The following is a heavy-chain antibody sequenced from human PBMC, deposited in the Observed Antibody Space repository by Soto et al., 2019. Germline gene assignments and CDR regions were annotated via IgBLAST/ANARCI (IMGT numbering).Heavy chain of an antibody. CDR3: ARDALTMPDF. CDR2: ISGRSTYI. CDR1: GFTFSEYS. D-gene: IGHD3-3*01. V-gene: IGHV3-21*01. J-gene: IGHJ4*02. Sequence: PGGSLRLSCAASGFTFSEYSFLWVRQAPGKGLEWLSSISGRSTYIYYADSVKGRFTISRDNAKNSVDLQMNSLRAEDTAVYYCARDALTMPDFWGQGTLVTVSS.